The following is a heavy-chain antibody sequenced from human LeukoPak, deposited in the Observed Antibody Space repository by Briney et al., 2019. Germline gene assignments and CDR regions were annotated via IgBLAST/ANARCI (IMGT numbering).Heavy chain of an antibody. CDR3: ARDYDAFDI. CDR2: INHSGSN. Sequence: PSETLSLTCTVSGGSISSYYWSWIRQPPGKGLEWIGEINHSGSNNYNPSLKSRVTISVDTSKNQFSLKLSSVTAADTAVYYCARDYDAFDIWGQGTMVTVSS. J-gene: IGHJ3*02. V-gene: IGHV4-34*01. CDR1: GGSISSYY.